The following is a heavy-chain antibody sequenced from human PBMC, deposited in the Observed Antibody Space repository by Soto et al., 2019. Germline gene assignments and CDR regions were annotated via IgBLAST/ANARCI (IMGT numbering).Heavy chain of an antibody. Sequence: PGGSLRLSCAASGFTFSSYGMHWVRQAPGKGLEWVAVILYDGSKKYYADSVEGRFTISRDNSKNTLYLQMSSLRAEDTALYYCVKDGSSGWPYFDDMDVWGQGTTVTVSS. CDR3: VKDGSSGWPYFDDMDV. CDR2: ILYDGSKK. CDR1: GFTFSSYG. D-gene: IGHD6-19*01. V-gene: IGHV3-30*18. J-gene: IGHJ6*02.